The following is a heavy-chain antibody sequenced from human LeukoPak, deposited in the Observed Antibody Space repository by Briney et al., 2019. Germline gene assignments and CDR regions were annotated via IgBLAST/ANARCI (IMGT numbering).Heavy chain of an antibody. J-gene: IGHJ4*02. CDR2: IYSGGTT. CDR3: ARDYGTW. Sequence: GGSLRLSCAASGFTVSSNHMSWVRQAPGKGLEWVSGIYSGGTTYYADSVKGRFTISTDNSKNTLYLQMNSLRAEDTAVYYCARDYGTWWGQGTLVTVSS. V-gene: IGHV3-53*01. CDR1: GFTVSSNH. D-gene: IGHD3-10*01.